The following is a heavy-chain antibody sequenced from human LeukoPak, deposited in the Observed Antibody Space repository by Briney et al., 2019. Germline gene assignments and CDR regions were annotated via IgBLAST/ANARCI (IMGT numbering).Heavy chain of an antibody. D-gene: IGHD7-27*01. CDR2: MGSNSGDT. Sequence: GASVKVSCKASGYTFTNYDINWVRQATGQGLEWMGWMGSNSGDTGYAQKFQDGVTMTRDTFISTAYMELNNVRSEDTAVYYCVRGPPNWGFDYWGLGTLVTVSS. CDR3: VRGPPNWGFDY. CDR1: GYTFTNYD. J-gene: IGHJ4*02. V-gene: IGHV1-8*01.